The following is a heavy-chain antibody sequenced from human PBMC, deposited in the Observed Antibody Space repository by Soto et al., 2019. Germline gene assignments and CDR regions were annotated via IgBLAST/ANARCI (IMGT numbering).Heavy chain of an antibody. CDR3: AGEYSSSFGNYYYGMDV. J-gene: IGHJ6*02. V-gene: IGHV4-59*04. Sequence: SETLSLTCTVSGGSISSYYWSWIRQPPGKGLEWIGYIYYSGSTYYNPSLKSRVTISVDTSKNQFSLKLSSVTAADTAVYYCAGEYSSSFGNYYYGMDVWGQGTTVTVSS. CDR1: GGSISSYY. CDR2: IYYSGST. D-gene: IGHD6-6*01.